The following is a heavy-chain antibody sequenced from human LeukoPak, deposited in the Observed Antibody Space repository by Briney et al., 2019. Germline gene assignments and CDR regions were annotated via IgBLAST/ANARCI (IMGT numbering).Heavy chain of an antibody. CDR3: ARVLYGSGSYYGWSPYYYYMDV. CDR2: IYTSGST. Sequence: PSETLSLTCTVSGGSISSYYWSWIRQPAGNGLEWIGRIYTSGSTNYNPSLKSRVTMSVDTSKNQFSLKLSSVTAADTAVYYCARVLYGSGSYYGWSPYYYYMDVWGKGTTVTVSS. D-gene: IGHD3-10*01. V-gene: IGHV4-4*07. CDR1: GGSISSYY. J-gene: IGHJ6*03.